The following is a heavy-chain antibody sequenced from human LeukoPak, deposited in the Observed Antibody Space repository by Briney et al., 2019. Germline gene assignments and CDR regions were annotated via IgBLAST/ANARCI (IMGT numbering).Heavy chain of an antibody. CDR1: GFTFSSYG. J-gene: IGHJ4*02. CDR3: AKGGYDSGRFDY. CDR2: ISYDGSNK. V-gene: IGHV3-30*18. Sequence: PGGSLRLSCAASGFTFSSYGMHWVRQAPGKGLEWVAVISYDGSNKYYADSVKGRFTISRDNSKNSLYLQMNSLRAEDTAVYYCAKGGYDSGRFDYWGQGTLVTVSS. D-gene: IGHD5-12*01.